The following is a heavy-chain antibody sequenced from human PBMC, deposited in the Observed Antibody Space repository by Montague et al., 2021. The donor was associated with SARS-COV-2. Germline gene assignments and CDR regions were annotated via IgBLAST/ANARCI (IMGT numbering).Heavy chain of an antibody. V-gene: IGHV3-30*04. D-gene: IGHD2-15*01. CDR1: GFTFSSYA. CDR3: ARDLAKVVAAPHDDDYYYYGMDV. Sequence: SLRLSCAASGFTFSSYAMHWVRQAPGKGLEWVAVISYDGSNKYYADSAKGRFTISRDNSKNTLYLQMNSLRAEDTAVYYCARDLAKVVAAPHDDDYYYYGMDVWGQGTTVTVSS. CDR2: ISYDGSNK. J-gene: IGHJ6*02.